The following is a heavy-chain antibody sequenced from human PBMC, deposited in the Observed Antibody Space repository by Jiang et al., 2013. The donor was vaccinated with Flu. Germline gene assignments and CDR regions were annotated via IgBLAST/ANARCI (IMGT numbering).Heavy chain of an antibody. D-gene: IGHD6-19*01. Sequence: SQTLSLTCAISGDSVSRNSAGWTWIRQSPSRGLEWLGRTYYTSKWYNDYAMFVKGRITINPDTSKNQFSLQLNSVTPEDTAIYYCARARAGSLDYWGQGTLVTVSS. CDR2: TYYTSKWYN. J-gene: IGHJ4*02. CDR1: GDSVSRNSAG. CDR3: ARARAGSLDY. V-gene: IGHV6-1*01.